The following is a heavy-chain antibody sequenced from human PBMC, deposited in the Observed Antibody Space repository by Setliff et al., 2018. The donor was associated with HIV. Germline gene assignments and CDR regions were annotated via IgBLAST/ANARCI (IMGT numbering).Heavy chain of an antibody. CDR1: GFTFSSFA. CDR3: TKAGGGSSGYCGYFDY. Sequence: PGGSLRLSCAASGFTFSSFAMNWVRQAPGKGLEWVSTISGRGTNTYYADSVKGRFTISRDNSKNTLSLQLNSLRAEDSAVYYCTKAGGGSSGYCGYFDYWGQGTLVTVSS. D-gene: IGHD3-22*01. CDR2: ISGRGTNT. J-gene: IGHJ4*02. V-gene: IGHV3-23*01.